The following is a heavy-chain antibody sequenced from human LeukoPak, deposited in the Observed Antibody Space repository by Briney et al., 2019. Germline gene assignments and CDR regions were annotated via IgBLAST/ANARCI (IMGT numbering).Heavy chain of an antibody. J-gene: IGHJ4*02. Sequence: ASVKVSCKASGYIFSRYYMHWIRQAPGQGLEWMGIIHPSGGRASYAQKFQGRVTMTRDTSTGTVNMELSSLRSEDTAVYYCARTLGYSSGWYDYWGQGTLVTVSS. CDR2: IHPSGGRA. CDR1: GYIFSRYY. D-gene: IGHD6-19*01. CDR3: ARTLGYSSGWYDY. V-gene: IGHV1-46*01.